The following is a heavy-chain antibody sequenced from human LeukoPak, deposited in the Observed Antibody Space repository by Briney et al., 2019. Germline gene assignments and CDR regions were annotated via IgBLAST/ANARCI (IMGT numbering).Heavy chain of an antibody. V-gene: IGHV6-1*01. J-gene: IGHJ4*02. CDR2: TYYRSRWYN. D-gene: IGHD7-27*01. Sequence: SQTLSLTCAISGDSVSSISAAWIWIRHSPSRGLEWLGRTYYRSRWYNDYAVSVKSRITINPDTSKNQFSLQLNSVTPEDTAVYYCARDSGLYDYWGQGTLVTVSS. CDR1: GDSVSSISAA. CDR3: ARDSGLYDY.